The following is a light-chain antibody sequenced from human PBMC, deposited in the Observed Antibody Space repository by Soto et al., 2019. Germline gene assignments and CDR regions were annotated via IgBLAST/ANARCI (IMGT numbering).Light chain of an antibody. CDR3: QQRSNWPWT. CDR2: HAS. V-gene: IGKV3-11*01. Sequence: EIVLTQSPATLSLFAGERATLSCMASQTVSTFLAWYQQKPGQAPRLLIYHASNRATGVPARFSGSGSGTDFTLSISSLEPEDFAVYYCQQRSNWPWTFGQGTQVEIK. CDR1: QTVSTF. J-gene: IGKJ1*01.